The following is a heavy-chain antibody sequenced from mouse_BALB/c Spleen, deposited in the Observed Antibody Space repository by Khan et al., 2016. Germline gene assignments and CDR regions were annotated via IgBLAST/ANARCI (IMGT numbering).Heavy chain of an antibody. D-gene: IGHD2-1*01. J-gene: IGHJ2*01. Sequence: EVELVESGGGLVKPGGSLKLSCAASGFTFSNYAMSWVRQTPEKRLEWVASISSGGSTYYPDSVKGRFTISRDNAGNILYLQMSSLRSEDTAMYYCAREGDGNWGDWGQGTTLTGAS. CDR3: AREGDGNWGD. V-gene: IGHV5-6-5*01. CDR1: GFTFSNYA. CDR2: ISSGGST.